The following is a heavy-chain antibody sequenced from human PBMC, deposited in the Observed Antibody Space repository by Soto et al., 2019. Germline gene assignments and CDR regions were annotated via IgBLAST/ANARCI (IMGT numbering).Heavy chain of an antibody. CDR3: AKGTRGVVTATLDY. J-gene: IGHJ4*02. Sequence: GGSLRLSCAASGFTFSSYGMYWVRQAPGKGLEWVAFTSYDGSNKYYADSVKGRFTISRDNSKNTLYLQMNSLRVEDTAMYYCAKGTRGVVTATLDYWGQGTLVTVSS. CDR2: TSYDGSNK. CDR1: GFTFSSYG. V-gene: IGHV3-30*18. D-gene: IGHD2-21*02.